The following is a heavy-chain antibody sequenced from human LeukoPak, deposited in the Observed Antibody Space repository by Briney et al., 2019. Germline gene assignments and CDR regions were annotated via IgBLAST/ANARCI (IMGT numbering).Heavy chain of an antibody. CDR2: IYYSGST. CDR3: ARDELRVGATVTDY. CDR1: GGSISSGDYY. V-gene: IGHV4-30-4*08. J-gene: IGHJ4*02. Sequence: SETLSLTCTVSGGSISSGDYYWSWIRQPPGKGLEWIGYIYYSGSTYYNPSLKSRVTMSVDTSKNQFSLKLSSVTAADTAVYYCARDELRVGATVTDYWGQGTLVTVSS. D-gene: IGHD1-26*01.